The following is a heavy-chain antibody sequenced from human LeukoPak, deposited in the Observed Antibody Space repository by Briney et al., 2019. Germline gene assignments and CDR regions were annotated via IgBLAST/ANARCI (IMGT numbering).Heavy chain of an antibody. J-gene: IGHJ5*02. CDR3: ARIGDSFLFDP. D-gene: IGHD5-18*01. Sequence: SETLSLTCTVSGGSISSYYWSWIRQPPGKGLEWIGYIYYSGSTNYNPSLESRVTISVDTSKNQFSLKLSSVTAADTAVYYCARIGDSFLFDPWGQGTLVTVSS. V-gene: IGHV4-59*01. CDR1: GGSISSYY. CDR2: IYYSGST.